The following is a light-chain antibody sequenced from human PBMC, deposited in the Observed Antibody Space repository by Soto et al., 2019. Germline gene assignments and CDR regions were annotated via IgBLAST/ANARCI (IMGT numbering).Light chain of an antibody. V-gene: IGKV1-5*01. CDR2: DAS. CDR1: QSLSTW. CDR3: LQDADFPRT. J-gene: IGKJ1*01. Sequence: DIQMTQSPSTLSASVGDRVTVTCRASQSLSTWLAWYQQKPGKAPKLLIYDASSLQSGVPSRFSGSGSGTFFTLTISSLQPEDVATYYCLQDADFPRTFGQGTKVDIK.